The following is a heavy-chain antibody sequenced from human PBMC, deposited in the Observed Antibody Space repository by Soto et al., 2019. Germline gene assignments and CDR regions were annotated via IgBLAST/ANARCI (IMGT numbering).Heavy chain of an antibody. CDR1: GDSVSSNSAA. CDR2: TYYRSRWYN. J-gene: IGHJ6*03. CDR3: AGTTSHQWYYMDV. V-gene: IGHV6-1*01. D-gene: IGHD1-7*01. Sequence: SQTLSLTCAISGDSVSSNSAAWNWIRLSPSRGLEWLARTYYRSRWYNDYAVSVRSRITVNPDTSKNQFSLQLTSVTPEDTAVYYCAGTTSHQWYYMDVWGKGTAVTVSS.